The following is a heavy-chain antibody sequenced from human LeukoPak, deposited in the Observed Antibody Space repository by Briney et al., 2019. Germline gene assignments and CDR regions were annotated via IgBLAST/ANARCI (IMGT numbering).Heavy chain of an antibody. CDR3: ARGDFKAIES. Sequence: GGSLRLSCAASGFTFSTYAMSWVRQAPGKGLEWVSVVSATGGGTYYGDSVRGRFTISRDNSKNTVYLQMNSLRAEDTALYYRARGDFKAIESWGQGTLVTVSS. CDR1: GFTFSTYA. CDR2: VSATGGGT. D-gene: IGHD2-21*01. V-gene: IGHV3-23*01. J-gene: IGHJ4*02.